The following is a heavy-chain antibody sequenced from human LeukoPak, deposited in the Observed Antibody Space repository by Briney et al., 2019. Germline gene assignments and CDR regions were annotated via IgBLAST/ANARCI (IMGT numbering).Heavy chain of an antibody. CDR1: GFTFSTYW. Sequence: GGSLRLSCAASGFTFSTYWMSWVRQAPGKGLEWVANIKEDGSQTYYVDSVKGRFTLSRDNAKNSLYLQMNSLRAEDTAVYYCARDLNWETYWGQGTLVSVSS. CDR2: IKEDGSQT. J-gene: IGHJ4*02. V-gene: IGHV3-7*01. D-gene: IGHD7-27*01. CDR3: ARDLNWETY.